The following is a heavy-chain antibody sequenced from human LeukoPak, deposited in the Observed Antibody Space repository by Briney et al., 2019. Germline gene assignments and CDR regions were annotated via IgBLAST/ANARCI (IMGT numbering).Heavy chain of an antibody. D-gene: IGHD4-17*01. CDR3: ARDGHGVPLDY. V-gene: IGHV3-30-3*01. CDR2: ISYDGSNK. CDR1: GFTFSSYV. Sequence: GGSLRLSCAASGFTFSSYVMHWVRQAPGKGLEWVAVISYDGSNKYYADSVKGRFTISRDNSKNTLYLQMDSLRAEDTALYYCARDGHGVPLDYWGQGTLVTVSP. J-gene: IGHJ4*02.